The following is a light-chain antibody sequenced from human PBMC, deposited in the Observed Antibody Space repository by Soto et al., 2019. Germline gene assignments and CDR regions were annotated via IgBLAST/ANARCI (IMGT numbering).Light chain of an antibody. CDR2: ESS. Sequence: IVLTQSPGTLSLSPGERATLSCRASQNIISSSLAWYQQTPGQAPRLLIYESSNRATGIPDRFSGSGSGTDFTLTISRREPEDVAVYYCQVYGGSPEWTFGQGTKVDIK. V-gene: IGKV3-20*01. CDR3: QVYGGSPEWT. J-gene: IGKJ1*01. CDR1: QNIISSS.